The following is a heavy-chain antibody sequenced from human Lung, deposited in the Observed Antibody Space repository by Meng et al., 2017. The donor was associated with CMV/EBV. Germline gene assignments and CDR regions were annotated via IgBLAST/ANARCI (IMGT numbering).Heavy chain of an antibody. J-gene: IGHJ3*02. V-gene: IGHV4-61*01. D-gene: IGHD1/OR15-1a*01. CDR1: GGSVRSGLYY. CDR3: ARDILEHNAFDM. Sequence: SEPLSPTFTVPGGSVRSGLYYWTWLRQPPGKGLEWIGYISYIGITNYNASLKSRVTISVDTSKHQFSLKLSSVTAADSAVYYCARDILEHNAFDMWGQGTMVXVSS. CDR2: ISYIGIT.